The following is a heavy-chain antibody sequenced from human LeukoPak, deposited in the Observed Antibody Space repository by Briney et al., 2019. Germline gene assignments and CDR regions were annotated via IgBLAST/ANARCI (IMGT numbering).Heavy chain of an antibody. V-gene: IGHV1-8*01. J-gene: IGHJ4*02. D-gene: IGHD3-10*01. CDR1: GYTFTSYD. CDR2: MNPNSGNT. CDR3: ARREYGSGSYHLVY. Sequence: ASVKVSCKASGYTFTSYDINWVRQATGQGLEWMGWMNPNSGNTGYAQKFQGRVTMTTNTSISTAYMELSSLRSEDTAVYYCARREYGSGSYHLVYWGQGTLVTVSS.